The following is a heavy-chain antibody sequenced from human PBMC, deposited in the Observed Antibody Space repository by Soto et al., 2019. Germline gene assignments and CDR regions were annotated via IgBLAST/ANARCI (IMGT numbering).Heavy chain of an antibody. D-gene: IGHD1-26*01. CDR2: ISHHGIRT. Sequence: GVCHGLSGATTCFIYSNYGMNWVREAPGKGLQWLATISHHGIRTHYADSVMGRFTISRDNFKKVVYLHLSGLRVEDTAIYYCAKDWVGGSNNYQLDYWGQGTAVTVSS. CDR3: AKDWVGGSNNYQLDY. V-gene: IGHV3-30*18. J-gene: IGHJ4*02. CDR1: CFIYSNYG.